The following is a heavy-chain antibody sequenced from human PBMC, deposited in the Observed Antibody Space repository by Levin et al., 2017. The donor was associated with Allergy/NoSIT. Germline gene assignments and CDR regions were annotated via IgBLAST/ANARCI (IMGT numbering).Heavy chain of an antibody. J-gene: IGHJ3*02. D-gene: IGHD5-12*01. CDR3: AKDDRSLANAFDI. CDR2: ISWNSGSI. Sequence: QAGGSLRLSCAASGFTFDDYAMHWVRQAPGKGLEWVSGISWNSGSIGYADSVKGRFTISRDNAKNSLYLQMNSLRAEDTALYYCAKDDRSLANAFDIWGQGTMVTVSS. V-gene: IGHV3-9*01. CDR1: GFTFDDYA.